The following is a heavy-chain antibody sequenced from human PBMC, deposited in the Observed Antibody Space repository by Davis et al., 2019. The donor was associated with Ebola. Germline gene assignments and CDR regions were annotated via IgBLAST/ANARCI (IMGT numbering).Heavy chain of an antibody. V-gene: IGHV3-48*02. J-gene: IGHJ4*02. CDR2: ISSSSSTI. Sequence: GESLKISCAASGFTFSSYSMNWVRQAPGKGLEWVSYISSSSSTIYYADSVKGRFTISRDNAKNSLYLQMNSLRDEDTAVYYCARDRTWAGNPGPFDYWGQGTLVTVSS. CDR1: GFTFSSYS. D-gene: IGHD1-1*01. CDR3: ARDRTWAGNPGPFDY.